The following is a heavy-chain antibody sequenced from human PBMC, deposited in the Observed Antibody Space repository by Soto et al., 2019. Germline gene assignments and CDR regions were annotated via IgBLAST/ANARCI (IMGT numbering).Heavy chain of an antibody. J-gene: IGHJ4*02. CDR1: GGTFSSYA. V-gene: IGHV1-69*13. Sequence: AASVKVSCKASGGTFSSYAISWVRQAPGQGLEWMGGIIPIFGTANYAQKFQGRVTITADESTSTAYMELSSLRSEDTAVYYCAVSGYCSGGSCYHYFDYWGQGTLVTVSS. CDR3: AVSGYCSGGSCYHYFDY. CDR2: IIPIFGTA. D-gene: IGHD2-15*01.